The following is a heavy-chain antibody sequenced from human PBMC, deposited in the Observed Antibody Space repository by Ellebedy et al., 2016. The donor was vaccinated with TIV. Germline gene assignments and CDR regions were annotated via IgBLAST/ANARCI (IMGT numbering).Heavy chain of an antibody. V-gene: IGHV4-4*02. CDR3: ARRQAYGDYEYAFDI. CDR2: IYHSGST. D-gene: IGHD4-17*01. CDR1: GGSISSNNW. Sequence: MPSETLSLTCAVSGGSISSNNWWTWVRQPPGKGLEWIGEIYHSGSTNYNPSLKSQVTISVDKSKNQFSLRLSSVTAADTAMYYCARRQAYGDYEYAFDIWGQGTMVTISS. J-gene: IGHJ3*02.